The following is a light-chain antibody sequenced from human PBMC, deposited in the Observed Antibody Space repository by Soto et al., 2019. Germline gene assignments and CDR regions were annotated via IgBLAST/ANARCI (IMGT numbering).Light chain of an antibody. CDR3: QQNGSSPPT. J-gene: IGKJ4*01. CDR1: QSVSSTY. V-gene: IGKV3-20*01. CDR2: GAS. Sequence: EIVLTQSPGTLSLSPGERATLSCRASQSVSSTYLAWYQQKPGQAPGLLLYGASNRASGIPDRFAGSGSGTDFTLTISRLEPEDFAVYYCQQNGSSPPTFGGGTKVEIK.